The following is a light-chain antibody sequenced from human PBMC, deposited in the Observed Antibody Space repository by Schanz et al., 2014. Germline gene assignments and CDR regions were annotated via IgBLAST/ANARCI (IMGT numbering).Light chain of an antibody. Sequence: EIVLTQSPGTLSLSPGERATLSCRASQSLGSSYLAWYQQKPGQAPRLLIYGASSRATGIPDRFSGSGSGPDFPLPISRLEPEDSAVYYCQQYEATLGQGTRLEIK. CDR3: QQYEAT. CDR2: GAS. J-gene: IGKJ5*01. CDR1: QSLGSSY. V-gene: IGKV3-20*01.